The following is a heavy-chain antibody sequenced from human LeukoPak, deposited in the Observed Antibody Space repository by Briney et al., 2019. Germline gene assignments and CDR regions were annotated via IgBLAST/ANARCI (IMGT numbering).Heavy chain of an antibody. V-gene: IGHV1-69*13. CDR3: ARGEVGSTSCYGMVCYYGMDV. D-gene: IGHD2-2*01. J-gene: IGHJ6*02. Sequence: SVKVSCKASGYTFTSYGISWVRQAPGQGLEWMGGIIPIFGTANYAQKFQGRVTITADESTSTAYMELSSLRSEDTAVYYCARGEVGSTSCYGMVCYYGMDVWGQGTTVTVSS. CDR1: GYTFTSYG. CDR2: IIPIFGTA.